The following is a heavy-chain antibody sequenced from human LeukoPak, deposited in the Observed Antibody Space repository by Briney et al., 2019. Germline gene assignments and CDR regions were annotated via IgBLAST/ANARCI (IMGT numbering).Heavy chain of an antibody. Sequence: ASVKVSCKASGGTFSSYAISWVRQAPGQGLEWMGRITPILGIANYAQKFQGRVTITADKSTSTAYMELSSLRSEDTAVYYCARTLYYDSSGIIDYWGQGTLVTVSS. CDR1: GGTFSSYA. CDR3: ARTLYYDSSGIIDY. V-gene: IGHV1-69*04. CDR2: ITPILGIA. J-gene: IGHJ4*02. D-gene: IGHD3-22*01.